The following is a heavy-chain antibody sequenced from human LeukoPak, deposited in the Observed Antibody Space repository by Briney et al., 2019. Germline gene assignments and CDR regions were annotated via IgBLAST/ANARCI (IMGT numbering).Heavy chain of an antibody. D-gene: IGHD2-15*01. CDR2: ISYDGSNK. V-gene: IGHV3-30*18. J-gene: IGHJ4*02. CDR3: AKDRYCSGSSCYGFDY. CDR1: GFTFSSYG. Sequence: GGSLRLSCAASGFTFSSYGMHWVRQAPGKGLEWVAVISYDGSNKYYADSVKGRFTISRDNSKNTLYLQMNSLRAEDTAVYYCAKDRYCSGSSCYGFDYWGQGTLVTVSS.